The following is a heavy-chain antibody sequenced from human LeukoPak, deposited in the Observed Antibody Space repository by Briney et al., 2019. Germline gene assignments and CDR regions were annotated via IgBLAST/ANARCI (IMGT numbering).Heavy chain of an antibody. V-gene: IGHV3-7*01. J-gene: IGHJ4*02. CDR1: GFTFSSYW. Sequence: PGGSLRLSCAASGFTFSSYWMNWARQAPGKGLEWVASINHNGNVNYYVDSVKGRFTISRDNAKNSLYLQMNSLRAEDTAVYYCASDILTGYPYYFDYWGQGTLVTVSS. CDR3: ASDILTGYPYYFDY. D-gene: IGHD3-9*01. CDR2: INHNGNVN.